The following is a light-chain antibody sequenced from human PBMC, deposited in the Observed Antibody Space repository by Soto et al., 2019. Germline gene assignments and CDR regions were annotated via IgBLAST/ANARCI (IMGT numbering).Light chain of an antibody. J-gene: IGKJ1*01. V-gene: IGKV4-1*01. CDR1: QSILSTSNNKNF. CDR3: QQYYGTPRT. Sequence: DIVMTQSPDSLAVSLGERATINCKSSQSILSTSNNKNFLAWYQQKPGQPPKLLIYWASTRELGVPDRFSGSGSGTEFTLTINTLQAEDVAVYYCQQYYGTPRTFGQGTKVEVK. CDR2: WAS.